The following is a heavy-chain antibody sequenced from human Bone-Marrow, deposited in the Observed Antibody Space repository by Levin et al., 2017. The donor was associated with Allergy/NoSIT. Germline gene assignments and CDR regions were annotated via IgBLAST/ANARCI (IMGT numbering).Heavy chain of an antibody. Sequence: GESLKISCVASGFTFSDYSLNWVRQAPGKGLELVSSIARSQTHTYYADSLKGRFTISRDNAKNSLYLQMDSLRAEDTAIYYCARDGGVTGTTRLDYWGQGTPVIVSS. D-gene: IGHD1-1*01. CDR2: IARSQTHT. CDR3: ARDGGVTGTTRLDY. V-gene: IGHV3-21*04. CDR1: GFTFSDYS. J-gene: IGHJ4*02.